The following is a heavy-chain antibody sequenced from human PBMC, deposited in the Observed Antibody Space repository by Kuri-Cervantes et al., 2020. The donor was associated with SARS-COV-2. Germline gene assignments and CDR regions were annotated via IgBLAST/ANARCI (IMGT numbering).Heavy chain of an antibody. CDR3: ARHRVPAAILGWFDP. V-gene: IGHV5-10-1*01. Sequence: KVSCKASGYTFTSYGISWVRQMPGKGLEWMGRIDPSDSYTNYSPSFQAHVTISADKSISTAYLQWSSLKASDTAMYYCARHRVPAAILGWFDPWGQGTLVTVSS. D-gene: IGHD2-2*02. J-gene: IGHJ5*02. CDR2: IDPSDSYT. CDR1: GYTFTSYG.